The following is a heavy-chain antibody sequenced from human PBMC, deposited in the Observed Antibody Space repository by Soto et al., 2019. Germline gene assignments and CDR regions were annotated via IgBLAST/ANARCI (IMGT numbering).Heavy chain of an antibody. D-gene: IGHD4-17*01. CDR1: GFTFSSYA. Sequence: EVPILQSGGGLLQPGGSLRLSCAASGFTFSSYAMSWVRQAPGKGLEWVSIISGSGSSTYYADSVKGRFTISRDNSKNTLYLQMNSLGAEDTAVYYCAKRSTVSGLHYVDYWGQGTLVTVSS. V-gene: IGHV3-23*01. CDR2: ISGSGSST. J-gene: IGHJ4*02. CDR3: AKRSTVSGLHYVDY.